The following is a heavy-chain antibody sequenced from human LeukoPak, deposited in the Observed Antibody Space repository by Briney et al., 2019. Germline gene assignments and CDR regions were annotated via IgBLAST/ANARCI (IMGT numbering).Heavy chain of an antibody. Sequence: PGGSLRLSCAASGFTFSSYAMHWVREAPGEGLEWVAVISYDGSNKYYADSVKGRFTISRDNSKNTLYLQMNSLRSEDTAVYYCARDHGSTHYFDYWGQGTLVTVSS. J-gene: IGHJ4*02. CDR2: ISYDGSNK. CDR1: GFTFSSYA. V-gene: IGHV3-30-3*01. CDR3: ARDHGSTHYFDY. D-gene: IGHD1-26*01.